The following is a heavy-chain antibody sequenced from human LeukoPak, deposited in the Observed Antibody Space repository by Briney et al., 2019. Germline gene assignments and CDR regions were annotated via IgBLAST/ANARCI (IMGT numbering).Heavy chain of an antibody. CDR3: ARHYYYDSSGYSEFDY. Sequence: GESLKISCQGSGYSFTSYWIGWVRQMPGKGLEWMGIIYPGDSDTRYSPSFQGQVTISADKSISTAYLQWSSLKASDTAMYYCARHYYYDSSGYSEFDYWGQGTLVTVSS. V-gene: IGHV5-51*01. J-gene: IGHJ4*02. D-gene: IGHD3-22*01. CDR1: GYSFTSYW. CDR2: IYPGDSDT.